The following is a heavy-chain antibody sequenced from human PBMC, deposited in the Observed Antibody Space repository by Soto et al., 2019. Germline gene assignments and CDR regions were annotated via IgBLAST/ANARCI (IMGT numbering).Heavy chain of an antibody. J-gene: IGHJ5*02. CDR3: ARVDDYGDYNWFDP. CDR1: VGSIRSYY. Sequence: DTLSLPCTVSVGSIRSYYCRWFRKPAGKGLEWIGRIYTSGSTNYNPSLKSRVTMSADTSKNQFSLKLSSVTAADTAVYYCARVDDYGDYNWFDPWGQGTLVIVSS. CDR2: IYTSGST. V-gene: IGHV4-4*07. D-gene: IGHD4-17*01.